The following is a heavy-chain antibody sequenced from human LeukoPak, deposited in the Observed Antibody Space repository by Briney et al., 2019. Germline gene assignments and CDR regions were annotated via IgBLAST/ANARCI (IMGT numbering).Heavy chain of an antibody. Sequence: SETLTLTCTVSGGSISSYYWSCIRQPPGRGLEWIGYIYYTGSTNYNPSLTSRVTISVDTSKNQFSLKLSSVTAADTAVYYCARDWISYGGPGYFDLWGRGTLVTVSS. CDR2: IYYTGST. V-gene: IGHV4-59*01. CDR1: GGSISSYY. D-gene: IGHD4-23*01. J-gene: IGHJ2*01. CDR3: ARDWISYGGPGYFDL.